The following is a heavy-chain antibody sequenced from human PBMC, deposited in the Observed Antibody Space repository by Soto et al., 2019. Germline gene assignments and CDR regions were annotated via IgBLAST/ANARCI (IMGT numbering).Heavy chain of an antibody. J-gene: IGHJ6*02. Sequence: GGSLRLSCAASGFTFSSYAMSWVRQAPGKGLEWVSAISGSGGSTYYADSVKGRFTISRDNSKNTLYLQMNSLRAEDTAVYYCAKDIRAIVVVPAAMARGQPLQYGMDVWGQGTTVTVSS. D-gene: IGHD2-2*01. CDR2: ISGSGGST. V-gene: IGHV3-23*01. CDR1: GFTFSSYA. CDR3: AKDIRAIVVVPAAMARGQPLQYGMDV.